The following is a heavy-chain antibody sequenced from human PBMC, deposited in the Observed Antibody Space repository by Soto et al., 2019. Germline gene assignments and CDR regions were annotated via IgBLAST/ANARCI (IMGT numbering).Heavy chain of an antibody. D-gene: IGHD6-6*01. CDR1: GFTFSSYS. CDR3: AIPSIGARRCFYFDY. CDR2: ISSSSSYI. Sequence: EVQLVESGGGLVKPGGSLRLSCAASGFTFSSYSMNWVRQAPGKGLVWVSSISSSSSYIYYADSVKGRFTISRDNAKNSLYLQMNSLGAEDTAVYYCAIPSIGARRCFYFDYWGQGTLVTVSS. J-gene: IGHJ4*02. V-gene: IGHV3-21*01.